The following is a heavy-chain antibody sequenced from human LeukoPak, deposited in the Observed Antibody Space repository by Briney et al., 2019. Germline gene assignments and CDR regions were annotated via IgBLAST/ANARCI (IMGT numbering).Heavy chain of an antibody. CDR3: ARTYYGDYPNDAFDI. CDR1: GGSISSYY. V-gene: IGHV4-59*01. CDR2: IYYSGST. Sequence: SETLSLTCTVSGGSISSYYWSWIRQPPGKGLEWIGYIYYSGSTNYNPSLKSRVTISADTSKNQFSLKLSSVTAADTAVYYCARTYYGDYPNDAFDIWGQGTMVTVSS. D-gene: IGHD4-17*01. J-gene: IGHJ3*02.